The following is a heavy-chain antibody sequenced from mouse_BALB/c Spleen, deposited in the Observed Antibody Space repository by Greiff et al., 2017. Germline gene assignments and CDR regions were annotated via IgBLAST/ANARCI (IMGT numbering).Heavy chain of an antibody. CDR1: GYSFTSYW. CDR2: IDPSDSET. D-gene: IGHD2-10*01. CDR3: ARPYYGNPYAMDY. V-gene: IGHV1S127*01. J-gene: IGHJ4*01. Sequence: QVQLQQSGPQLVRPGASVKISCKASGYSFTSYWMHWVKQRPGQGLEWIGMIDPSDSETRLNQKFKDKATLTVDKSSSTAYMQLSSPTSEDSAVYYCARPYYGNPYAMDYWGQGTSVTVSS.